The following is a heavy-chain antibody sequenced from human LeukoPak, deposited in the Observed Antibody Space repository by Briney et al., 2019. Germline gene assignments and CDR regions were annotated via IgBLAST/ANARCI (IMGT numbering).Heavy chain of an antibody. V-gene: IGHV4-30-4*01. CDR3: ARAYYDSSGYYPDAFDI. Sequence: PSETLSLTCTVSGGPISSGDYYWSWIRQPPGTGLEWIGYIYYSGSTYYNPSLKSRVTISVDTSKNQFSLKLSSVTAADTAVYYCARAYYDSSGYYPDAFDIWGQGTMVTVSS. J-gene: IGHJ3*02. D-gene: IGHD3-22*01. CDR2: IYYSGST. CDR1: GGPISSGDYY.